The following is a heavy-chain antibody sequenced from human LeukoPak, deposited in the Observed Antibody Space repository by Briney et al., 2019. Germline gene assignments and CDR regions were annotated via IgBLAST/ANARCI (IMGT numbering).Heavy chain of an antibody. CDR3: AKDRVSHTGSYFDY. V-gene: IGHV3-53*05. CDR2: IYSGGST. Sequence: GGSLRLSCAASGFTVSSNYMSWVRQAPGKGLERVSLIYSGGSTYYADSVKGRFTISRDNSNNTLYLQMSSLRGEDAAVYYCAKDRVSHTGSYFDYWGQGTLVTVSS. J-gene: IGHJ4*02. D-gene: IGHD1-26*01. CDR1: GFTVSSNY.